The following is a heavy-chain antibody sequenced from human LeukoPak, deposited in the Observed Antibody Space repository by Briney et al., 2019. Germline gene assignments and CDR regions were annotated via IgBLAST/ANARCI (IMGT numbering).Heavy chain of an antibody. V-gene: IGHV1-2*02. D-gene: IGHD2-2*01. CDR3: ARGGWSLGYCSSSSCLDWFDP. J-gene: IGHJ5*02. CDR2: IDPNNGDT. Sequence: EASVKVSCKASAYTFTGYYLHWVRQAPGQGPEWVGWIDPNNGDTEYAQEFQGRVTMTRVRSISTAYMELSRLRSDDTAVYYCARGGWSLGYCSSSSCLDWFDPWGQGTLVTVSS. CDR1: AYTFTGYY.